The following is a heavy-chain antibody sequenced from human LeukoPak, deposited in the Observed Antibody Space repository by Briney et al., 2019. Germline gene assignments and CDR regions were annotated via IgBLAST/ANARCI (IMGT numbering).Heavy chain of an antibody. D-gene: IGHD3-10*01. V-gene: IGHV3-23*01. CDR1: GFPFSSYA. CDR2: ISGSGGST. Sequence: PGGSRRRSFAASGFPFSSYAMSRGRQAPRKGMEWVSAISGSGGSTYYADSVKGRFTISRDNSKNTLYLQMNSLRAEDTAVYYCAKDTRYYYGSGPLGYWGQGTLVTVSS. J-gene: IGHJ4*02. CDR3: AKDTRYYYGSGPLGY.